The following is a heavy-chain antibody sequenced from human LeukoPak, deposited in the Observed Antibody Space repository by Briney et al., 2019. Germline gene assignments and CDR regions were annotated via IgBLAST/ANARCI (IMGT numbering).Heavy chain of an antibody. J-gene: IGHJ4*02. CDR1: GGSISSGDYY. Sequence: PSQTLSLTCTVSGGSISSGDYYWSWIRQPPGKGLEWIGYIYYSGSTYYNPSLKSRVTISVDTSKNQLSLKLSSVTAADTAVYYCAIHSSSWYYFDYWGQGTLVTVSS. CDR2: IYYSGST. CDR3: AIHSSSWYYFDY. D-gene: IGHD6-13*01. V-gene: IGHV4-30-4*01.